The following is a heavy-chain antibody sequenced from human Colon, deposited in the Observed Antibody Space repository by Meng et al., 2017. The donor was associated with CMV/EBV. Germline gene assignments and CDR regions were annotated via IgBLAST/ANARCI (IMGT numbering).Heavy chain of an antibody. CDR1: GVSISSSSYY. D-gene: IGHD3-22*01. CDR3: ARGENFYDSSGYPVGVLDH. CDR2: MYYTGSA. Sequence: SETLSLTCAVSGVSISSSSYYWGWVRQTPGKGLEWIVSMYYTGSAYFNPSLKSRVTMSLDTSKNQFSLNLTSVTAADTALYYCARGENFYDSSGYPVGVLDHWGLGTLVTVSS. J-gene: IGHJ4*02. V-gene: IGHV4-39*07.